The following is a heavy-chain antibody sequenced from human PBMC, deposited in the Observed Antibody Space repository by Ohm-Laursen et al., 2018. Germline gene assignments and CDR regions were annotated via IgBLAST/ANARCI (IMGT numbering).Heavy chain of an antibody. D-gene: IGHD6-19*01. CDR2: INISGT. CDR3: AKDMAVAALYYYYGMDV. J-gene: IGHJ6*02. V-gene: IGHV4-4*07. CDR1: GGAISSYY. Sequence: SDTLSLTCTISGGAISSYYWSWIRQPAGKGLEWIGRINISGTNYNPSLKSRVTMSVDTSKNQFSLNLSSVTAADTALYYCAKDMAVAALYYYYGMDVWGQGTTVTVSS.